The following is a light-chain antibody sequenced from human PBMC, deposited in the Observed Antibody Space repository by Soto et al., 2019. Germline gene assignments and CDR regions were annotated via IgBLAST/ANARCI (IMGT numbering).Light chain of an antibody. Sequence: SALTQPASVSGSPGQSITISCTGTSRDVGGYNYVSWYQQHPGKAPKFMIYEVSNRPSGVSNRFSGSKSGNTASLTISGLQAEDEADYYCSSYTRNSTLVFGGGTKLTVL. J-gene: IGLJ2*01. V-gene: IGLV2-14*01. CDR2: EVS. CDR3: SSYTRNSTLV. CDR1: SRDVGGYNY.